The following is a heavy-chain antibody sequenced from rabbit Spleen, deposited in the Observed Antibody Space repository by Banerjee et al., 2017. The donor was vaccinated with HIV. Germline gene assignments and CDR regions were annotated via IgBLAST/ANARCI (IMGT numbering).Heavy chain of an antibody. CDR3: ARDKELAIWGYEFDL. V-gene: IGHV1S42*01. D-gene: IGHD3-1*01. Sequence: SGGGLVKPGGTLTLTCKASGFSLFSYWMCWVRQAPGKGLDLIGCIYAGDGSTDYANWVNGRFTISKTSSTVDLKMTSLTAADTATYFCARDKELAIWGYEFDLWGPGTLVTVS. CDR2: IYAGDGST. CDR1: GFSLFSYW. J-gene: IGHJ4*01.